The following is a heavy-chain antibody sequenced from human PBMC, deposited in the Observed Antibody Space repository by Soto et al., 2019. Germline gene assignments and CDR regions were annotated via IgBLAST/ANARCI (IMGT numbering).Heavy chain of an antibody. Sequence: SETLSLTCTVSGGSIISGGYYWILIRQHPGKGLEWIGYIYYSGSTYYNPSLKSRVTISVDTSKNQFSLKLSSVTAADTAVYYCARDAWSGFSATPALNYWGQGTLVTVSS. J-gene: IGHJ4*02. V-gene: IGHV4-31*03. CDR3: ARDAWSGFSATPALNY. D-gene: IGHD3-3*01. CDR2: IYYSGST. CDR1: GGSIISGGYY.